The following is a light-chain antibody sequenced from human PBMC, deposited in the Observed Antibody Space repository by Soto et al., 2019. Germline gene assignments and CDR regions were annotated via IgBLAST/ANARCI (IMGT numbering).Light chain of an antibody. CDR1: QSVLYSSNNNNY. J-gene: IGKJ2*01. Sequence: DIVMTQSPDSLAVSLGERATINCKSSQSVLYSSNNNNYLAWYQQRPGQPPKLLIYWASTRESGVPDRFSGSGSGTDFTLTITSLQDEDVAVYYCQQYESTPPTFGHGTKLEIK. CDR2: WAS. V-gene: IGKV4-1*01. CDR3: QQYESTPPT.